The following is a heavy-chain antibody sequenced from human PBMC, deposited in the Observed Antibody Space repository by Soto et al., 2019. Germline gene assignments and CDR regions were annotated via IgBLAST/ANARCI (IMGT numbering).Heavy chain of an antibody. CDR3: ARAFGVITFGGVISAFDI. D-gene: IGHD3-16*02. V-gene: IGHV6-1*01. J-gene: IGHJ3*02. Sequence: KQSQTLSLTCAISGDSVSSNSAAWNWIRQSPSRGLEWLGRTYYRSKWYNDYAVSVKSRITINPDTSKNQFSLQLNSVTPEDTAVYYCARAFGVITFGGVISAFDIWGQGTMVTVSS. CDR2: TYYRSKWYN. CDR1: GDSVSSNSAA.